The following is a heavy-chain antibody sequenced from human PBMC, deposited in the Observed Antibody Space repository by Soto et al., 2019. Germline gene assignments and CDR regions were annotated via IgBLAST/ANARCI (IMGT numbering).Heavy chain of an antibody. V-gene: IGHV4-4*07. J-gene: IGHJ4*02. Sequence: PPETLSLTCSVSGDSISSYSRSWIRQPAGKGQEWLGRVYRGTSNYNPSLKSRLIMSLDTSKNQFSLNLRSVTAADTAVYYCARESLKETITMTVVIDHWGQGTQVTVSS. CDR1: GDSISSYS. CDR3: ARESLKETITMTVVIDH. D-gene: IGHD3-22*01. CDR2: VYRGTS.